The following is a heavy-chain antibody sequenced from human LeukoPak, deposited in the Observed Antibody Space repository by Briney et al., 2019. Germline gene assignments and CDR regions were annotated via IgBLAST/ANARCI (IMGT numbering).Heavy chain of an antibody. CDR2: ISISSSYI. V-gene: IGHV3-21*01. D-gene: IGHD2-21*02. CDR1: GFTFSSYS. CDR3: ARDYAPSVTAILPYYFDY. Sequence: GGSLRLSCAASGFTFSSYSMNWVRQAPGKGLEWFSSISISSSYIYYADSVKGRFTISRDNAKNSLYLQMTSLSAEDTAVYYCARDYAPSVTAILPYYFDYWGQGTLVTVSS. J-gene: IGHJ4*02.